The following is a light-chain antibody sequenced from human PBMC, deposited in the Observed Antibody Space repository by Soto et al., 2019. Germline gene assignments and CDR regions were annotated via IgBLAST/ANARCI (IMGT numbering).Light chain of an antibody. V-gene: IGKV3-15*01. J-gene: IGKJ1*01. CDR1: QYIGSN. CDR3: QQYGASPWA. CDR2: GAS. Sequence: EIEMTQSPSTLSVSPGERATLSCRASQYIGSNLAWYQQKPGQAPRLLIYGASTRATGIPARFSGSGSGTEFTLTISSLQSEDFAVYYCQQYGASPWAFGQGTKVDIK.